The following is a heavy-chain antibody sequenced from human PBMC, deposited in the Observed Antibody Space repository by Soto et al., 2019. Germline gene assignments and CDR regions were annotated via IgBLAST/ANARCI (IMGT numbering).Heavy chain of an antibody. CDR3: ARAISGYVT. Sequence: ASVKVSCKASGITSTTYSIHWVRQAPGQGLEWMGWINTGDGNTRYSQRFLGRVSLTTDTSASTASMDLSSLTSEDTAVYYCARAISGYVTWGQGTLVTVSS. D-gene: IGHD5-12*01. CDR1: GITSTTYS. J-gene: IGHJ5*02. CDR2: INTGDGNT. V-gene: IGHV1-3*04.